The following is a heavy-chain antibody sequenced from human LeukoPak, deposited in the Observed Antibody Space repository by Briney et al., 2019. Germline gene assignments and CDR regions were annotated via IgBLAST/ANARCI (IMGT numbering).Heavy chain of an antibody. Sequence: ASVKVSCKASGYTFTSYDINWVRQATGQGLEWMGWMNPNSGNTGYAQKFQGRVTMTRNTSISTAYMELSSLRSEDTAVYYCARGFTMVRGVIITKWFDPWGQGTLVTVSS. J-gene: IGHJ5*02. CDR3: ARGFTMVRGVIITKWFDP. V-gene: IGHV1-8*01. CDR2: MNPNSGNT. CDR1: GYTFTSYD. D-gene: IGHD3-10*01.